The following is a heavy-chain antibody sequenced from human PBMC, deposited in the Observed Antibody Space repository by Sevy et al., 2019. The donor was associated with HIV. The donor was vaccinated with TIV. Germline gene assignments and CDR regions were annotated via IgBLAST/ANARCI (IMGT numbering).Heavy chain of an antibody. CDR2: ISSSSSYI. J-gene: IGHJ6*02. D-gene: IGHD3-3*01. CDR3: ARDGGLPITIFGVVTIWGNTRTNYGMDV. V-gene: IGHV3-21*01. CDR1: GFTFSSYS. Sequence: GGSLRLSCAASGFTFSSYSMNWVRQAPGKGLEWVSSISSSSSYIYYADSVKGRFTISRDNAKNSRYLQMNSLRAEDTAVYYCARDGGLPITIFGVVTIWGNTRTNYGMDVWGQGTTVTVSS.